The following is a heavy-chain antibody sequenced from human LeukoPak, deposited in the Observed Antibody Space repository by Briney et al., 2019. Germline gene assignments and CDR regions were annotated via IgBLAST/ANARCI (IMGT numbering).Heavy chain of an antibody. D-gene: IGHD1-7*01. CDR3: AKDAVENCNFMSVFTS. J-gene: IGHJ5*02. CDR1: GFTFTNYA. CDR2: VTGRGLTT. V-gene: IGHV3-23*01. Sequence: PGGSLRLSCAASGFTFTNYAMSWVRRAPGKGLEWVSCVTGRGLTTFYADSVRGRFTISRDNFNNTVFLEMTSLRAEDTAVYYCAKDAVENCNFMSVFTSWGQGTLVTVSS.